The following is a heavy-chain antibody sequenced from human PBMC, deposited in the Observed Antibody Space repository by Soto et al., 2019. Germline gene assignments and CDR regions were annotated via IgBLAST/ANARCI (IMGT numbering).Heavy chain of an antibody. CDR3: ARDWRVAGKNWFDP. Sequence: QVQLQESGPGLVKPSQTLSLTCTVSGGSISSGGYYWSWIRQHPGKGLEWIGYIYYSGSTYYNPSLKSRVTISVDTSKTQFSLKLSSVTAADTAVYYWARDWRVAGKNWFDPWGQGILVTVSS. CDR1: GGSISSGGYY. CDR2: IYYSGST. D-gene: IGHD1-1*01. J-gene: IGHJ5*02. V-gene: IGHV4-31*03.